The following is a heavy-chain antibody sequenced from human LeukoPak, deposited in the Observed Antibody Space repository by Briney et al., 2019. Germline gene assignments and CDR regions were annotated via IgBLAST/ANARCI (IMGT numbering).Heavy chain of an antibody. CDR1: GFSFSGYG. CDR3: PLELGEGFDY. Sequence: GGSLRLSCAAPGFSFSGYGMHWVRQAPGKGLEWVAYIQHDGSNQQYADSVKGRFSISRDSSKNILYLQMNSLRAEDTAVYYCPLELGEGFDYWGQGTLVTVSS. CDR2: IQHDGSNQ. J-gene: IGHJ4*02. V-gene: IGHV3-30*02. D-gene: IGHD1-7*01.